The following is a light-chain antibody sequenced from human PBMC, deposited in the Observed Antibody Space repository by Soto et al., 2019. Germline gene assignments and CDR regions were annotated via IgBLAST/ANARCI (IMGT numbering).Light chain of an antibody. J-gene: IGKJ4*01. CDR2: DAS. CDR1: QSVSTY. V-gene: IGKV3-11*01. CDR3: QQYNNWPFT. Sequence: EIVLTQSPATLSLSPGERGTLSCRASQSVSTYLAWYQQKPGQAPRLLIYDASNRATGIPARFSGSGSGTEFTLTISSLQSEDFAVYYCQQYNNWPFTFGGGTKVEI.